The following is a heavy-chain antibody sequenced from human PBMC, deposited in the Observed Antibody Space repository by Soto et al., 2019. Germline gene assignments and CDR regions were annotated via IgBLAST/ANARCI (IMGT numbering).Heavy chain of an antibody. CDR2: IYYNGAT. CDR3: ARAGQTVPNFDY. Sequence: QVQLQESGPGLLKPSETLSLTCTVSGDSMTSFHWARIRQPPGKGLEWLGHIYYNGATTYNPFLKSRVTISIDTSERQFYLRLNSLTAADTAVYYCARAGQTVPNFDYWGQGALVAVSS. V-gene: IGHV4-59*01. D-gene: IGHD4-17*01. J-gene: IGHJ4*02. CDR1: GDSMTSFH.